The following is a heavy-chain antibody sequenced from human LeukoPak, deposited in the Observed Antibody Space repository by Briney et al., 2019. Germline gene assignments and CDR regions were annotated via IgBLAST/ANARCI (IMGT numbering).Heavy chain of an antibody. CDR1: GGTFSSYA. CDR2: IIPIFGSA. D-gene: IGHD2-2*01. Sequence: SVKVSCKASGGTFSSYAISWVRQAPGQGLEWMGGIIPIFGSANYAQKFQGRVTITTDESTSTAYMELSSLRSEDTAVYYCARAPIVVVPAATTYYYYHYMDVWGKGTTVTVSS. V-gene: IGHV1-69*05. J-gene: IGHJ6*03. CDR3: ARAPIVVVPAATTYYYYHYMDV.